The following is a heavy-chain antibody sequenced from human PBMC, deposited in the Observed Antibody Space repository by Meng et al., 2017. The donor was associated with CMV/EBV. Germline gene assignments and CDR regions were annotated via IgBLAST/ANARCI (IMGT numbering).Heavy chain of an antibody. D-gene: IGHD3-22*01. Sequence: PHEQGHGLVNASELPALTCTAAGCSISSSYWSWVRQPDGKGLEWIGRIYTSGSTNYNPSLKVRVTMSVDTSKNQFSLKLSSVTAADTAVYYCARGGLYYYDSSGHFDYWGQGTLVTVSS. J-gene: IGHJ4*02. CDR1: GCSISSSY. V-gene: IGHV4-4*07. CDR3: ARGGLYYYDSSGHFDY. CDR2: IYTSGST.